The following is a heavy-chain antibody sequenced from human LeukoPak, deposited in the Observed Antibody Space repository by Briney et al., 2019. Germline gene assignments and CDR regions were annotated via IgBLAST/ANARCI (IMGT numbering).Heavy chain of an antibody. Sequence: KPSETLSLTCAVYGGSFSGYYWNWIRQPPGKGLEWIGEINHSGSTNYNPSLKSRVTISVDTSKNQFSLKLSSVTAADTAVYYCARDQGIWYFDLWGRGTLVTVSS. CDR2: INHSGST. CDR1: GGSFSGYY. V-gene: IGHV4-34*01. J-gene: IGHJ2*01. CDR3: ARDQGIWYFDL. D-gene: IGHD1-14*01.